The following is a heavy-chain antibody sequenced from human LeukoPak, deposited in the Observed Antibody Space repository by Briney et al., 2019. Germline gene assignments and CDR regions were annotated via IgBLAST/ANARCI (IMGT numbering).Heavy chain of an antibody. CDR3: ARRMNSGYDWHY. CDR2: INPNSGGT. Sequence: ASVKVSCKASGYTFTGYYMHWVRQAPGQVLEWMGWINPNSGGTNYAQKFQGRVTMTRDTSISTAYMELSRLRSDDTAVYYCARRMNSGYDWHYWGQGTLVTVSS. CDR1: GYTFTGYY. J-gene: IGHJ4*02. D-gene: IGHD5-12*01. V-gene: IGHV1-2*02.